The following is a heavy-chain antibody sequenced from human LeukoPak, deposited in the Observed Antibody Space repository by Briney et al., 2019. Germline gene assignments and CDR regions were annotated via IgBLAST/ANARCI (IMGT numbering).Heavy chain of an antibody. J-gene: IGHJ6*02. CDR2: INHSGST. V-gene: IGHV4-34*01. CDR1: GGSFSGYY. CDR3: AVREPHIYYYYGMDV. D-gene: IGHD3-10*01. Sequence: PSETLSLTCAVYGGSFSGYYWSWIRQPPGKGLEWIGEINHSGSTNYNPSLKSRVTIPVDTSKNQFSLKLSSVTAADTAVYYCAVREPHIYYYYGMDVWGQGTTVTVSS.